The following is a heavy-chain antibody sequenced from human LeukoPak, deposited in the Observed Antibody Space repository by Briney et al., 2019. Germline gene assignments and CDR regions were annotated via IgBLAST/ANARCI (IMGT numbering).Heavy chain of an antibody. D-gene: IGHD7-27*01. V-gene: IGHV4-59*01. Sequence: SETLSLTCTVSGGSITTYYWSWIRQSPGKRLEWIGYIDYSGSTNYNPSLKSRVTISIDTSKNQFSLKLNSVTTADTAVYHCARVGMGSFDIWGQGTMVTVSS. CDR3: ARVGMGSFDI. CDR2: IDYSGST. J-gene: IGHJ3*02. CDR1: GGSITTYY.